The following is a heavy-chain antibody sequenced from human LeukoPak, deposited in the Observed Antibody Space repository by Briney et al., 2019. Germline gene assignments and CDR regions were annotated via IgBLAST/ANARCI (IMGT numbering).Heavy chain of an antibody. J-gene: IGHJ4*02. CDR2: INHSGST. Sequence: TSETLSLTCAVYGGSFSGYYWSWIRQPPGKGLEWIGEINHSGSTNYNPSLKGRVTISVDTSKNQFSLKLSSVTAADTAVYYCARRRGITIFGVAHFDYWGQGTLVTVSS. CDR1: GGSFSGYY. V-gene: IGHV4-34*01. D-gene: IGHD3-3*01. CDR3: ARRRGITIFGVAHFDY.